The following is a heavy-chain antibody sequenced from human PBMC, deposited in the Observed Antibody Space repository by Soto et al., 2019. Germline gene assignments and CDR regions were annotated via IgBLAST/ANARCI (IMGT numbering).Heavy chain of an antibody. J-gene: IGHJ4*02. CDR3: AREDILGVRSFDY. V-gene: IGHV3-48*02. CDR2: ISSGSKTI. D-gene: IGHD3-10*01. CDR1: GFTFSSYS. Sequence: EVQLVESGGGLVQRGGSLRLSCAASGFTFSSYSVNWVRQAPGKGLEWVSYISSGSKTIYYADSVKGRFTVSRDNAKSSQYLQMNSLTDEDTAVYYCAREDILGVRSFDYWGRGTLVTVSS.